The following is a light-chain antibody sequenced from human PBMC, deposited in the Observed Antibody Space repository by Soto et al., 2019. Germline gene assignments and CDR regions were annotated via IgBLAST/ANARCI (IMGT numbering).Light chain of an antibody. CDR2: EVS. Sequence: QSVLTQPASVSGSPGQSITISCTGTSSDFSSYNYVSWYQQNPGSTPKLMIYEVSYRPSGVSNRFSGSKSGNTASLTISGLQTVEEAHYYCSSYTSSTTWVFGGGTNLTVL. J-gene: IGLJ3*02. V-gene: IGLV2-14*01. CDR3: SSYTSSTTWV. CDR1: SSDFSSYNY.